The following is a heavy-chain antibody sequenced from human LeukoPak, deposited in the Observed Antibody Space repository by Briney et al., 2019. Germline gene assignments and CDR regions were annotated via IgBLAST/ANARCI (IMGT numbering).Heavy chain of an antibody. CDR3: ARVGYDSSGQHRYAFDI. J-gene: IGHJ3*02. Sequence: GASVTVSYMSSVYTLITYGISWVGQAHGEGLEWTGWANNRNGNTTYVQKLQGRVTMTTDTSTSTAYMELRSLRSDDTALYYCARVGYDSSGQHRYAFDIWGQGTMVTVSS. CDR2: ANNRNGNT. D-gene: IGHD3-22*01. CDR1: VYTLITYG. V-gene: IGHV1-18*01.